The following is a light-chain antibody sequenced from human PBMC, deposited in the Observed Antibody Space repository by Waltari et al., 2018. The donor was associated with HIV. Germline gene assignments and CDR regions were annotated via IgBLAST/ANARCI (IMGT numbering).Light chain of an antibody. CDR1: SSAVGSYQN. J-gene: IGLJ2*01. CDR2: EVS. V-gene: IGLV2-23*02. Sequence: QSALTQPASVSGSPGQSITISCTGSSSAVGSYQNVSWYQQHPGKAPRLIIYEVSKRPSGVSNRYSASKSGKTASLTVSGLRAEDEADYYCSSYAGSSTFGIFGGGTKLTVL. CDR3: SSYAGSSTFGI.